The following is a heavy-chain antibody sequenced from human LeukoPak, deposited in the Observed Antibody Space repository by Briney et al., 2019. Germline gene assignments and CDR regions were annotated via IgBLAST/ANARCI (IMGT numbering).Heavy chain of an antibody. CDR2: INPNSGGT. V-gene: IGHV1-2*02. D-gene: IGHD3-10*01. CDR3: ARNIWFGESSDGSDI. Sequence: RASVKVSCKASGYTFTGYYMHWVRQAPGQGLEWMGWINPNSGGTNYAQKFQGRVTMTRDTSISTAYMELSRLTSDDTAMYYCARNIWFGESSDGSDIWGQGTMVTVSS. J-gene: IGHJ3*02. CDR1: GYTFTGYY.